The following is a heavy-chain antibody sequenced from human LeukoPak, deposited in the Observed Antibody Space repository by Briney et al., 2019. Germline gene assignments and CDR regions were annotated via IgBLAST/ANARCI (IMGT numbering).Heavy chain of an antibody. J-gene: IGHJ6*02. CDR2: ISSRESTK. D-gene: IGHD2-2*01. CDR3: ARYCSTTSCHFYGMDV. Sequence: GGSLRLSCAASGFTFSTFEMTWVRQAPGKGLEWVSYISSRESTKYYADSVKGRLTISRDNAKNAVYLQMNSLRAEDTAVYYCARYCSTTSCHFYGMDVWGRGTSVTVSS. V-gene: IGHV3-48*03. CDR1: GFTFSTFE.